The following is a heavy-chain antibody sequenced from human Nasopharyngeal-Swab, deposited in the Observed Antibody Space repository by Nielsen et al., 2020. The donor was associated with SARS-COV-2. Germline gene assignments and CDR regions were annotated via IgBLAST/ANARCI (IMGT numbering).Heavy chain of an antibody. CDR2: IIPILGIA. CDR1: GGTFSSYA. J-gene: IGHJ6*02. CDR3: ARDRQVDILTGYYTRYYYYGMDV. Sequence: SVKVSCKASGGTFSSYAISWVRQAPGQGLEWMGRIIPILGIANYAQKFQGRVTITADKSTSTAYMELSSLRSEDTAVYYCARDRQVDILTGYYTRYYYYGMDVWGQGTTVTVSS. V-gene: IGHV1-69*04. D-gene: IGHD3-9*01.